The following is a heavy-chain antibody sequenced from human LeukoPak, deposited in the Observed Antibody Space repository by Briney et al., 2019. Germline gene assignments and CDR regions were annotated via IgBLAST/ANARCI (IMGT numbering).Heavy chain of an antibody. J-gene: IGHJ3*02. CDR2: LYYTGST. CDR3: ARHLRYCSGGTCYSSDAFDI. Sequence: PSETLSLTCTVSGGSVTSGPYYWNWIRQPPGKRLEWIGYLYYTGSTNYNPSLKSRVTMSLDTSKNQFSLKLNSVTAADTAVYYCARHLRYCSGGTCYSSDAFDIWGRGTMVTVSS. D-gene: IGHD2-15*01. CDR1: GGSVTSGPYY. V-gene: IGHV4-61*01.